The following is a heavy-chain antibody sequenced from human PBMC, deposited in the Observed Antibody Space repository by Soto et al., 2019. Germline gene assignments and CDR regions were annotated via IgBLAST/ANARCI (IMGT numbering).Heavy chain of an antibody. CDR3: ARSQGSGNPRYYGMDV. Sequence: QVQLVQSGAEVKKPGSSVKVSCKASGGTFSSYAISWVRQAPGQGLEWLGGIIPIYATANYAQKVQGRDTITADESTSTAYKELSSLKSENTAVYYCARSQGSGNPRYYGMDVWGQGTTVTVSS. CDR2: IIPIYATA. J-gene: IGHJ6*02. CDR1: GGTFSSYA. D-gene: IGHD6-19*01. V-gene: IGHV1-69*12.